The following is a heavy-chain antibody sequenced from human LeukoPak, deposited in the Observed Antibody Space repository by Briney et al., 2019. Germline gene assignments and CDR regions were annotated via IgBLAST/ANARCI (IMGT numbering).Heavy chain of an antibody. CDR3: ARLRGVVISTTGFDP. V-gene: IGHV4-39*01. CDR1: GGSISSSSYY. D-gene: IGHD3-22*01. CDR2: IYYSGST. Sequence: PSQTLSLTCTVSGGSISSSSYYWGWIRQPPGKGLEWIGSIYYSGSTYYNPSLKSRVTISVDTSKNQFSLKLSSVTAADTAVYYCARLRGVVISTTGFDPWGQGTLVTVSS. J-gene: IGHJ5*02.